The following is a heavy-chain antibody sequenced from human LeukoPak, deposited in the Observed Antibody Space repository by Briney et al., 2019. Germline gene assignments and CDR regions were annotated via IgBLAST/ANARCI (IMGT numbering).Heavy chain of an antibody. Sequence: GGSLRLSCAASGFTFSSYSMNWVRQAPGKGLEWVSSISSSSSSYIYYADSVKGRFTISRDNAKNSLYLQMNSLRAEDTAVYYCARDFAATPYYFDYWGQGTLVTVSA. D-gene: IGHD6-25*01. CDR2: ISSSSSSYI. CDR3: ARDFAATPYYFDY. CDR1: GFTFSSYS. J-gene: IGHJ4*02. V-gene: IGHV3-21*01.